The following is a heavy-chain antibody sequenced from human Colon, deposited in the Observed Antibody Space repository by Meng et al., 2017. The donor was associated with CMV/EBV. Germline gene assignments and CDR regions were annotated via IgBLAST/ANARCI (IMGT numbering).Heavy chain of an antibody. J-gene: IGHJ4*02. CDR1: GYIFTTFG. CDR3: VRSLDDASGQFRDY. D-gene: IGHD3-3*01. Sequence: ASVKVSCKASGYIFTTFGISWVRQALGQGPEWMGRISPYSGHTNSAPKFQGRITLTTDTSTSTAYMDLRSLRSDDTAVYYCVRSLDDASGQFRDYWGQGTLVTVSS. V-gene: IGHV1-18*01. CDR2: ISPYSGHT.